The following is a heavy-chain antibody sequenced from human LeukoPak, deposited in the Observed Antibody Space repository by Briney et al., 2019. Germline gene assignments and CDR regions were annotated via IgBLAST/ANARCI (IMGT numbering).Heavy chain of an antibody. CDR1: GFTFTNFD. J-gene: IGHJ4*02. Sequence: PGGSLRLSCKASGFTFTNFDMGWVHQAPGKGLEWVSAISNRGDGTYFADSVKGRATISRDNSKDTLYLQMNSLRAEDTAVYYCAKGEYYYDSSGYLDYWGQGTLVTVSS. CDR2: ISNRGDGT. CDR3: AKGEYYYDSSGYLDY. V-gene: IGHV3-23*01. D-gene: IGHD3-22*01.